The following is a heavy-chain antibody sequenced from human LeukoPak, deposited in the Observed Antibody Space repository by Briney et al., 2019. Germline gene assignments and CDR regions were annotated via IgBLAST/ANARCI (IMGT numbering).Heavy chain of an antibody. CDR1: GFTFSSYA. CDR2: INHSGST. CDR3: ARMARRDYYGSGSYRFDP. V-gene: IGHV4-34*01. J-gene: IGHJ5*02. D-gene: IGHD3-10*01. Sequence: GSLRLSCAASGFTFSSYAMSWIRQPPGKGLEWIGEINHSGSTNYNPSLKSRVTIAVDTSKNQFSLKLSSVTAADTAVYYCARMARRDYYGSGSYRFDPWGQGTLVTVSS.